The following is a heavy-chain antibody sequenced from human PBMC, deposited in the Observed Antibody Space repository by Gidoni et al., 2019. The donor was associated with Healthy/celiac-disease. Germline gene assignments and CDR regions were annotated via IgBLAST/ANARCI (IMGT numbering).Heavy chain of an antibody. Sequence: QVQLVQSGAAVKKPGASVKVSCKVSGYTLTELSIPWVRQAPGKGLEWMGGFDPEDGETIYAQKFQGRVTMTEDTSTDTAYMELSSLRSEDTAVYYCATGRPWAWLATSNYYYYGMDVWGQGTTVTVSS. D-gene: IGHD6-19*01. V-gene: IGHV1-24*01. CDR3: ATGRPWAWLATSNYYYYGMDV. J-gene: IGHJ6*02. CDR2: FDPEDGET. CDR1: GYTLTELS.